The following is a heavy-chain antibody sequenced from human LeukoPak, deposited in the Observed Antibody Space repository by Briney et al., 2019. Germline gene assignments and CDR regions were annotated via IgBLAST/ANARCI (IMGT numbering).Heavy chain of an antibody. CDR2: IYSGGST. V-gene: IGHV3-53*01. Sequence: GGSLRLSCAASGFTVSSNYMSWVRQAPGKGLEWVSVIYSGGSTYYADSVKGRVTISRDDSKNTLYLQMNSLRVEDTAVYYCARGGTEIYYRYYGMDVWGQGTTVTVSS. CDR3: ARGGTEIYYRYYGMDV. CDR1: GFTVSSNY. D-gene: IGHD3-22*01. J-gene: IGHJ6*02.